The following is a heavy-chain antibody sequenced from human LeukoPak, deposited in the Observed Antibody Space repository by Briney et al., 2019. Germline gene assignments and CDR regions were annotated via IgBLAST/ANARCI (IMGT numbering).Heavy chain of an antibody. CDR1: GFTFSSYE. V-gene: IGHV3-48*03. CDR2: ISSSGSTI. Sequence: GGSLRLSCAASGFTFSSYEMNGVRQAPGKGLEWVSYISSSGSTIYYADSVKGRFTISRDNAKNSLYLQMNSLRAEDTAVYYCARGIAAAVSDYWGQGTLVTVSS. J-gene: IGHJ4*02. CDR3: ARGIAAAVSDY. D-gene: IGHD6-13*01.